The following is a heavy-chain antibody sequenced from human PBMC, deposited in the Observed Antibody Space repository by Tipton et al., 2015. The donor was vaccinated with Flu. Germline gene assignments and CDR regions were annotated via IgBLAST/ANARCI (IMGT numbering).Heavy chain of an antibody. CDR2: ISGSDNII. Sequence: SLRLSCAASGFRFSDYYMSWIRQAPGKGLEWVSHISGSDNIINYADSVKGRFTISRDNAKNSVDLQMNSLRVEDTAVYYCVRAIAAAGSRWGQGTLVTVSS. J-gene: IGHJ4*02. V-gene: IGHV3-11*04. D-gene: IGHD6-13*01. CDR1: GFRFSDYY. CDR3: VRAIAAAGSR.